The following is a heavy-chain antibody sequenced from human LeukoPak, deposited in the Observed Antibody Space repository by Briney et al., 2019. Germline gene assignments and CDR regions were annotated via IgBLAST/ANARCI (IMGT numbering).Heavy chain of an antibody. CDR1: GYSISSGYY. CDR2: IYTSGST. Sequence: KPSETLSLTCAVSGYSISSGYYWGWIRQPPGKGLEWIGRIYTSGSTNYNPSLKSRVTISVDTSKNQFSLKLSSVTAADTAVYYCARDGTVTKYYYYYYMDVWGKGTTVTVSS. CDR3: ARDGTVTKYYYYYYMDV. D-gene: IGHD4-17*01. V-gene: IGHV4-38-2*02. J-gene: IGHJ6*03.